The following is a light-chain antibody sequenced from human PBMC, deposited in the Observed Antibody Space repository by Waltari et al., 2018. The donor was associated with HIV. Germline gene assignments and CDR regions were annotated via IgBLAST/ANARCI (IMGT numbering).Light chain of an antibody. Sequence: QSALTQPASVSGSPGQSITISCAGTTSDIGIFDSVSWYQQHPGRAPQRMIFGVYSRPSGVSSRFSGSKSGNTASLTISGLQAEDEANYYCCSYTAIHTLIFGGGTKLTVL. CDR1: TSDIGIFDS. V-gene: IGLV2-14*01. CDR2: GVY. J-gene: IGLJ2*01. CDR3: CSYTAIHTLI.